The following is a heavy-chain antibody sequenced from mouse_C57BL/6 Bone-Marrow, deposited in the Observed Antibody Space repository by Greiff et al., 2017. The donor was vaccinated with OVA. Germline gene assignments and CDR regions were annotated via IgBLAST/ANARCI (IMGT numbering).Heavy chain of an antibody. CDR2: IDPETGGT. J-gene: IGHJ3*01. D-gene: IGHD2-1*01. V-gene: IGHV1-15*01. CDR1: GYTFTDYE. CDR3: TRSIYYGNPN. Sequence: VQLQESGAELVRPGASVTLSCKASGYTFTDYEMHWVKQTPVHGLEWIGAIDPETGGTAYNQKFKGKAILTADKSSSTAYMELRSLTSEDTAVDYCTRSIYYGNPNWGQGTLVTVSA.